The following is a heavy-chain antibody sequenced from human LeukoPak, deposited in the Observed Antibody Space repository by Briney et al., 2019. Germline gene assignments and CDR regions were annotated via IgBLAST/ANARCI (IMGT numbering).Heavy chain of an antibody. CDR2: INAGNGNT. D-gene: IGHD2-15*01. CDR1: GYTFTSYA. Sequence: ASVKVSCKASGYTFTSYAMHWVRQAPGQRLEWMGWINAGNGNTKYSQKFQGRVTITRDTSASTAYMELSSLRSEDTAVYYCARVGLGVEVVAALKYWGQGTLVTVSS. J-gene: IGHJ4*02. V-gene: IGHV1-3*01. CDR3: ARVGLGVEVVAALKY.